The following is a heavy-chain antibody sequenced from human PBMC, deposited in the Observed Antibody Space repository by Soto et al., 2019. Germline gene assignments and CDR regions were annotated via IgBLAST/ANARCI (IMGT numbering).Heavy chain of an antibody. CDR1: GGSISTYF. V-gene: IGHV4-59*01. CDR3: ARAAYYDFWSGYYEGYYFDY. J-gene: IGHJ4*02. CDR2: INYSGST. D-gene: IGHD3-3*01. Sequence: SETLSLTCTVSGGSISTYFWSWIRQPPGKGPEWLGYINYSGSTNYNPSLKSRVTISVDTSKNQFSLKLSSVTAADTAVYYCARAAYYDFWSGYYEGYYFDYWGQGTLVTVSS.